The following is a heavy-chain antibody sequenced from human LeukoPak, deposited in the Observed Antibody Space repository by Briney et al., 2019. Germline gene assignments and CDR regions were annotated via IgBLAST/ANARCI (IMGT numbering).Heavy chain of an antibody. Sequence: ASVKVSCKTSGYTFTDYYIHWVRQAPGQGLEWMGCINPNSGETNSAQKFQGRVTMTGDTSISTAYMELRRVTSDDTAVYYCARDRDYSNTERGFDYWGQGTLVTVSS. V-gene: IGHV1-2*02. D-gene: IGHD4-11*01. J-gene: IGHJ4*02. CDR2: INPNSGET. CDR3: ARDRDYSNTERGFDY. CDR1: GYTFTDYY.